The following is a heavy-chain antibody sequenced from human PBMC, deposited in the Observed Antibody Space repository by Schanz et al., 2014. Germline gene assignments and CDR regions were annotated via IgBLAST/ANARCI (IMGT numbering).Heavy chain of an antibody. D-gene: IGHD6-25*01. V-gene: IGHV3-23*01. CDR1: GFTFSSYA. CDR2: ISGSGGST. Sequence: EVQLLESGGGLVQPGGSLRLSCLASGFTFSSYAMSWVRQAPGKGLEWVSAISGSGGSTYYADSVKGRFTISRDNSKNALYLQMNSLRAEDTAVYYCAKVRYSSGWRGDYFDEWGQGTLVTVAS. CDR3: AKVRYSSGWRGDYFDE. J-gene: IGHJ4*02.